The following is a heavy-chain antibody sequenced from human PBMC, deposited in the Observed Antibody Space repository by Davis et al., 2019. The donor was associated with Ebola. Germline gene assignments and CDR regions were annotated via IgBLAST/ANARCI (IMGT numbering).Heavy chain of an antibody. CDR2: IKQDGSEK. D-gene: IGHD5-12*01. CDR1: GFTFSSYW. V-gene: IGHV3-7*01. CDR3: ARSSGYGLY. J-gene: IGHJ4*02. Sequence: PGGSLRLSCAASGFTFSSYWMSWVRQAPGKGLEWVASIKQDGSEKYYVDSVRGRFTISRDNAKNSLYLQMNSLRDEDTAVYYCARSSGYGLYWGQGTLVTVSS.